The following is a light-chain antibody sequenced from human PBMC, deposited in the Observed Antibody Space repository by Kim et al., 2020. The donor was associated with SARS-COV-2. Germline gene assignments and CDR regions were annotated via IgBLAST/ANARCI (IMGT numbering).Light chain of an antibody. V-gene: IGLV3-25*03. CDR1: ALPKHY. CDR2: KDS. CDR3: QSADSSGTYVL. J-gene: IGLJ2*01. Sequence: PGQTARITCSGDALPKHYAYWYQQKPGQAPVLVIYKDSERPSGIPERFSGSSSGTTVTLTISGVQAEDEADYYCQSADSSGTYVLFGGGTQLTVL.